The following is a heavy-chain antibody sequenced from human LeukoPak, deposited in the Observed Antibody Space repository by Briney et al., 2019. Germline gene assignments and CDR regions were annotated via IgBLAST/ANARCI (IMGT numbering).Heavy chain of an antibody. J-gene: IGHJ4*02. CDR3: ARVGSIAAAGTVDY. V-gene: IGHV3-11*04. D-gene: IGHD6-13*01. CDR1: GFTFSDYY. CDR2: ISSSGSNT. Sequence: PGGSLRLSCAASGFTFSDYYMSWIRQAPGKGLEWVSYISSSGSNTNYADSVKGRFTISRDNAKNSLYLQMNSLRAEDTAVYYCARVGSIAAAGTVDYWGQGTLVIVSS.